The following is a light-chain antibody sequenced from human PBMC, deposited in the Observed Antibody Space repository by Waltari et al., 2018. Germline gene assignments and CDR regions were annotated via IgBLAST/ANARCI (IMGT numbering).Light chain of an antibody. CDR3: VAWDDSLSATV. J-gene: IGLJ3*02. Sequence: QSVLTQPPSASGTPGQRVTISCSGSGSTIGSNYVYWYQHLPGTAPKLLIYRNDQRPSGVPDRFSGSKSGTSASLAISELRSEDEADYYCVAWDDSLSATVFGGGTKLTVL. V-gene: IGLV1-47*01. CDR1: GSTIGSNY. CDR2: RND.